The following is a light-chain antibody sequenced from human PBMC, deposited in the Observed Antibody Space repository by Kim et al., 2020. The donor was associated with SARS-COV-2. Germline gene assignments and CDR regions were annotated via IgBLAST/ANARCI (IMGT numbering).Light chain of an antibody. Sequence: MATLNCKSSQTVLYNSNTTNYVAWYQQKPGQAPKLLIYWGSIRESGVSDRFSGSGSETDFTLSISSLQAEDVAVYDCQQYYSTPPSFGQGTKLEI. J-gene: IGKJ2*03. CDR3: QQYYSTPPS. V-gene: IGKV4-1*01. CDR1: QTVLYNSNTTNY. CDR2: WGS.